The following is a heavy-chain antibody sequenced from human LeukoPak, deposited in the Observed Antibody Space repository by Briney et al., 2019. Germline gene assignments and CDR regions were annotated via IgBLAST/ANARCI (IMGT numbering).Heavy chain of an antibody. V-gene: IGHV3-23*01. CDR1: GFTFSSYA. D-gene: IGHD2-2*01. J-gene: IGHJ4*02. CDR2: MSGSGGST. Sequence: GGSLRLSCAASGFTFSSYAMSWVRQAPGKGLEWVSAMSGSGGSTYYADSVKGRFTISRDNSKNTLYLQMNSLRAEDTAVYYCAKDEDIVVVPAATGPYFDYWGQGTLVTVSS. CDR3: AKDEDIVVVPAATGPYFDY.